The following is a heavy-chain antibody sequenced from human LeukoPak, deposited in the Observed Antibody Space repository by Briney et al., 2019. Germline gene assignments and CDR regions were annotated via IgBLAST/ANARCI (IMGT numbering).Heavy chain of an antibody. V-gene: IGHV1-8*01. J-gene: IGHJ6*03. CDR1: GYTFTSYD. CDR2: MNPNSGNT. D-gene: IGHD2-2*01. CDR3: ARGRRCCSSTSCSRRVYYYYYMDV. Sequence: VASVKVSCKASGYTFTSYDINWVRQATGQGLEWMGWMNPNSGNTGYAQKFQGRVTMTRNTSISTAYMELSSLRSEDTAVYYCARGRRCCSSTSCSRRVYYYYYMDVWGKGTTVTVSS.